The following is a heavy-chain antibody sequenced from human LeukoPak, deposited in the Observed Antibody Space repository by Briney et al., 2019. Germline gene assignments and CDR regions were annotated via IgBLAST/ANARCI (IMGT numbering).Heavy chain of an antibody. D-gene: IGHD1-14*01. Sequence: PSETLSLTCGVSGGSLSSGNWWSWVRQPPGKGLEWIGEIFHGGSTNFNPSLKSRVTISIDKSKNQFSLEVTSVTAADTAVYYCARNAAYNLDYWGQGILVTVSS. J-gene: IGHJ4*02. V-gene: IGHV4-4*02. CDR3: ARNAAYNLDY. CDR2: IFHGGST. CDR1: GGSLSSGNW.